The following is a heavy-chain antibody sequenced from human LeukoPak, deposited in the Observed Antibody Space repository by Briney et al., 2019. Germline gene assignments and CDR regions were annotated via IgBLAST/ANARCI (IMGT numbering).Heavy chain of an antibody. D-gene: IGHD6-13*01. CDR1: GFTFSSYA. CDR2: ISYDGSNK. CDR3: ARDLGGKSSSWYLTGYYYYGMDV. V-gene: IGHV3-30-3*01. Sequence: PGGSLRLSCAASGFTFSSYAMHWVRQAPGKGLEWVAVISYDGSNKYYADSVKGRFTTSRDNSKNTLYLQMNSLRAEDTAVYYCARDLGGKSSSWYLTGYYYYGMDVWGQGTTVTVSS. J-gene: IGHJ6*02.